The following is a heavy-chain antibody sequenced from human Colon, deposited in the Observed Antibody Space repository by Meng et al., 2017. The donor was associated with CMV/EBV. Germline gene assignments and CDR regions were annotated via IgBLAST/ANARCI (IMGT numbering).Heavy chain of an antibody. J-gene: IGHJ3*02. D-gene: IGHD5-24*01. CDR1: GYTFTSYG. V-gene: IGHV1-18*01. CDR3: ARDPSGGMATILRNDAFDI. Sequence: ASVKVSCKASGYTFTSYGISWVRQAPGQGLEWMGWISAYNGNTNYAQKLQGRVTMTTDTSTSTAYMELRSLRSDDTAVYYCARDPSGGMATILRNDAFDIWGQGTMVTVSS. CDR2: ISAYNGNT.